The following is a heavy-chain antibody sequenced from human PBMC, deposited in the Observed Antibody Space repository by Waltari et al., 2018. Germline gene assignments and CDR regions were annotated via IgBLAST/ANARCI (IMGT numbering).Heavy chain of an antibody. CDR3: ARRSYPGYSSSWDYYYYGMDV. J-gene: IGHJ6*02. Sequence: HGPGQGLEWMGGIIPIFGTANYAQKFQGRVTITADESTSTAYMELSSLRSEDTAVYYCARRSYPGYSSSWDYYYYGMDVWGQGTTVTVSS. CDR2: IIPIFGTA. D-gene: IGHD6-13*01. V-gene: IGHV1-69*01.